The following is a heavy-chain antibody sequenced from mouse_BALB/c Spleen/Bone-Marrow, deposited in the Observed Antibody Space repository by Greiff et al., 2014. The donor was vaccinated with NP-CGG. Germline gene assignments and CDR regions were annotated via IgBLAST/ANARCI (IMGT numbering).Heavy chain of an antibody. J-gene: IGHJ4*01. D-gene: IGHD1-1*02. CDR3: ARSGERYGAMDY. Sequence: EVHLVESGGGLVKPGGSPKLSCAASGFTFSDFYMFWFRQTPEKRLEWVATISDGGTYTYYPDSVKGRFTISRDNAKNNLYLQMSSLKSEDTAIYYCARSGERYGAMDYWGQGTSVTVSS. CDR1: GFTFSDFY. CDR2: ISDGGTYT. V-gene: IGHV5-4*02.